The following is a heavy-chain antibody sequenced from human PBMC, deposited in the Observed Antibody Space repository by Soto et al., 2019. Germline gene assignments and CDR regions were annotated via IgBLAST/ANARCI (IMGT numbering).Heavy chain of an antibody. CDR3: ETVGYSSSWYPGY. D-gene: IGHD6-13*01. J-gene: IGHJ4*02. Sequence: GASVKVSCNVSGYTLTELSMHWVRQVPGKGLEWMGGFDPEDGETIYAQKFQGRVTMTEDISTDTAYMELSSLRSEDTAVYYCETVGYSSSWYPGYWGKGTLVTVSS. CDR2: FDPEDGET. V-gene: IGHV1-24*01. CDR1: GYTLTELS.